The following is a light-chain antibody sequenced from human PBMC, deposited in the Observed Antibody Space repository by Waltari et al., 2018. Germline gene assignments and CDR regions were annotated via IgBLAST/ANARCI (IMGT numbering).Light chain of an antibody. CDR1: QSSSTN. J-gene: IGKJ1*01. Sequence: ERVMTQSPDILSASPGETVTLSRRASQSSSTNVAWYQHTPGQAPRLLIYNGATRHTGIPATFSGSGSGTEFTLTISSLQPEDFAVYFCQQYDDWPATFGQGTKVDI. CDR3: QQYDDWPAT. CDR2: NGA. V-gene: IGKV3-15*01.